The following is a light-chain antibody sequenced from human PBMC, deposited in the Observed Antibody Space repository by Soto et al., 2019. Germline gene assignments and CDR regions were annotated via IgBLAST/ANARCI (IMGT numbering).Light chain of an antibody. CDR1: DNIDTW. CDR3: QHYNSYSEA. CDR2: KAS. J-gene: IGKJ1*01. V-gene: IGKV1-5*03. Sequence: DIQMTPSPPRFSASXCGGVAIPXXASDNIDTWVAWYQQKPGEAPKLLIYKASKLENGDPSRFAGFGSGTEFTLSIASLQPDDSATYYCQHYNSYSEAFGQGTKVDIK.